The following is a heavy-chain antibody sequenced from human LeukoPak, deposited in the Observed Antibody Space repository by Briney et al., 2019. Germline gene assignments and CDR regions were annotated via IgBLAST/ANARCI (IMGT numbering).Heavy chain of an antibody. D-gene: IGHD2-15*01. V-gene: IGHV4-34*01. Sequence: SETLSLTCAVYGGSFSGYYWSWIRQPPGKGLEWIGEINHSGSTNYNPSLKGRVTISVDTSKNQFSLKLSSVTAADTAVYYCARHSRTYYYYMDVWGKGTTVTVSS. CDR1: GGSFSGYY. CDR3: ARHSRTYYYYMDV. CDR2: INHSGST. J-gene: IGHJ6*03.